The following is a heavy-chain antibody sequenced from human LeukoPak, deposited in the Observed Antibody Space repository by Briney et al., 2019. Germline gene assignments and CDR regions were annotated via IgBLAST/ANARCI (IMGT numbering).Heavy chain of an antibody. D-gene: IGHD5-12*01. Sequence: ASVKVSCKASGGTFSSYDINWVRQATGQGLEWMGWMNPNSGNTGYAQKFQGRVTITRNTSISTAYMELSSLRSEDTAVYYCARGRREVATEDYYFDYWGQGTLVTVSS. CDR3: ARGRREVATEDYYFDY. CDR2: MNPNSGNT. J-gene: IGHJ4*02. V-gene: IGHV1-8*03. CDR1: GGTFSSYD.